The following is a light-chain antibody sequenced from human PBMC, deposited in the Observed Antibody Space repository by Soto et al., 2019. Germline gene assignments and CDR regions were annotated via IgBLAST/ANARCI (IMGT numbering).Light chain of an antibody. CDR2: DAS. J-gene: IGKJ4*01. Sequence: ELVLTQSPAALSLSPEERATLSCRASQSVSSYLAWYQQKPGQAPRLLIYDASNRATGIPARFSGSGSGTAFPLTISSLLPEDFAVYDLQQRINWPLLTFGGGTKVEIK. CDR3: QQRINWPLLT. CDR1: QSVSSY. V-gene: IGKV3-11*01.